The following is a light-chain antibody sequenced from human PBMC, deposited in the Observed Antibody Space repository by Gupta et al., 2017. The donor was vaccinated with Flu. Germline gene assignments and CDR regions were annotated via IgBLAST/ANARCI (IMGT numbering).Light chain of an antibody. J-gene: IGKJ2*01. CDR2: GIS. Sequence: SLADRLSQSVDNTHLDWYQQKPGQSPRRLIYGISNRAPGIPDRFSGCGSGTNFTLNINRLEPEDFAFFYCHHYATSPYTFGQGTKVEIK. V-gene: IGKV3-20*01. CDR1: QSVDNTH. CDR3: HHYATSPYT.